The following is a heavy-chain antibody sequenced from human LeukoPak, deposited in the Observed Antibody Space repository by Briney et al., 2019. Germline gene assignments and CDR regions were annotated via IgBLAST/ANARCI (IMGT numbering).Heavy chain of an antibody. V-gene: IGHV3-30*18. CDR3: AKDNRGYFDF. CDR2: SYNGRNN. Sequence: SGGPLRLSCAASGFTFYRYDMQWARQAPDKGLEWVALSYNGRNNYYADSVKGRFTISRDNSKNTIYLQVSSLRTEDSAVYFCAKDNRGYFDFWGQGTLVTVSS. CDR1: GFTFYRYD. D-gene: IGHD3-16*01. J-gene: IGHJ4*02.